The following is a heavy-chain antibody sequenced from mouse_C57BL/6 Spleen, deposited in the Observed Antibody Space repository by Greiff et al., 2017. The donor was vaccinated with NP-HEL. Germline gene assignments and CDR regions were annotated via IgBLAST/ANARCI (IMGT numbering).Heavy chain of an antibody. V-gene: IGHV1-81*01. CDR2: IYPRSGNT. CDR3: SYYGSSYGGYWYFDV. J-gene: IGHJ1*03. D-gene: IGHD1-1*01. Sequence: VQLQQSGAELARPGASVKLSCKASGYTFTSYGISWVKQRTGQGLEWIGEIYPRSGNTYYNEKFKGKATLTADKSSSTAYMELRSLTSEDSAVYFCSYYGSSYGGYWYFDVWGTGTTVTVSS. CDR1: GYTFTSYG.